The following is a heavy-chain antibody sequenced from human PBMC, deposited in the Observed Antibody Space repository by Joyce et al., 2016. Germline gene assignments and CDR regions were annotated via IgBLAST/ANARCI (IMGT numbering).Heavy chain of an antibody. CDR3: ARAVDIEATIFASDF. CDR1: GFTFSTYA. J-gene: IGHJ4*02. CDR2: IWNNGRNK. V-gene: IGHV3-33*01. D-gene: IGHD5-12*01. Sequence: QVRLMESGGGVVQPGGSRRLSCTASGFTFSTYAMHWVRQAPGKGLDWVSVIWNNGRNKYYADSVKGRFTISRDNSNYTLFLQLNNVRPEDTAVYYCARAVDIEATIFASDFWGQGTLVAVSS.